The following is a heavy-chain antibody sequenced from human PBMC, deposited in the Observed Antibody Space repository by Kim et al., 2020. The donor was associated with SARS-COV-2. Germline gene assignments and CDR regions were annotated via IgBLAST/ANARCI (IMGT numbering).Heavy chain of an antibody. V-gene: IGHV1-3*01. J-gene: IGHJ6*03. CDR3: ARGLRPWEDYYYMDV. D-gene: IGHD1-26*01. Sequence: QKVQGRGTITRDTSASTAYMELSSLRSEDTAVYYCARGLRPWEDYYYMDVWGKGTTVTVSS.